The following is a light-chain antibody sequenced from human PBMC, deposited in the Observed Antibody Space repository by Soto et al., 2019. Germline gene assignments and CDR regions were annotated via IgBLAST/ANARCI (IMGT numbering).Light chain of an antibody. CDR1: QSVRSSY. CDR2: DAS. Sequence: IVLTQSPGTLSLSPGARVTLSCRASQSVRSSYLAWYQQKPGQPPRLLIYDASNRATGVPDRFSGSGSGTDFTLAISRLEPEDFAVYYCQQYGGSPTFGLGTKVEIK. J-gene: IGKJ1*01. V-gene: IGKV3-20*01. CDR3: QQYGGSPT.